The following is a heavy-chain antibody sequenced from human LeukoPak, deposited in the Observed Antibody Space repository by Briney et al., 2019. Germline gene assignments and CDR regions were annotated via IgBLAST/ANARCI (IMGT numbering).Heavy chain of an antibody. CDR1: VGSFSRYY. D-gene: IGHD3-9*01. CDR2: TNHSGCT. J-gene: IGHJ4*02. Sequence: PSETLSLTCAVHVGSFSRYYSSWIRQPPGKGLDYIVQTNHSGCTNYNPFLKSRVTISVDTSKNQSSLKLSSVPAADTAVYYCARGLRYYDILTGYYTYYFDYWGQGTLVTVSS. V-gene: IGHV4-34*01. CDR3: ARGLRYYDILTGYYTYYFDY.